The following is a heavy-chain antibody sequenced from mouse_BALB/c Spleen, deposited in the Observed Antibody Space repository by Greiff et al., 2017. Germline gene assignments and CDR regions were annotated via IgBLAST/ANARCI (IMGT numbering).Heavy chain of an antibody. CDR3: ARGYYYGSMDY. CDR2: IDPENGNT. D-gene: IGHD1-2*01. J-gene: IGHJ4*01. Sequence: VQLQQSGAELVRPGALVKLSCKASGFNIKDYYMHWVKQRPEQGLEWIGWIDPENGNTIYDPKFQGQASITADTSSNTAYLQLSSLTSEDTAVYYCARGYYYGSMDYWGQGTSVTVSS. CDR1: GFNIKDYY. V-gene: IGHV14-1*02.